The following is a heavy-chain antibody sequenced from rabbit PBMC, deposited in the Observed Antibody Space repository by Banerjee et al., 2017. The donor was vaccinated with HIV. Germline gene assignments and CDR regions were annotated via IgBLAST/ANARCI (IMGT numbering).Heavy chain of an antibody. D-gene: IGHD7-1*01. CDR3: ARDLAAVTGWNFGL. V-gene: IGHV1S39*01. CDR1: GFDFSSYG. CDR2: ITYGGSA. J-gene: IGHJ3*01. Sequence: QEQLVESGGGLVQPGGSLKLSCKASGFDFSSYGVSWVRQAPGKGLEWIGYITYGGSAYYASWVKGRFTISRTSSTTVTLQMTSLTAADTATYFCARDLAAVTGWNFGLWGQGTLVTVS.